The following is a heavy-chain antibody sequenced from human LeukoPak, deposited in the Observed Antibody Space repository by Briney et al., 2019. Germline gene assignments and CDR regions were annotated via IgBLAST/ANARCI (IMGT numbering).Heavy chain of an antibody. CDR3: ARGSGTYYRGREYNWFDP. V-gene: IGHV4-39*01. J-gene: IGHJ5*02. Sequence: SETLSLTCTVSDGSISSSSYCWGWIRQPPGKGLEWIGSIYYSGSTYYNPSLKSRVTISVDTSKNQFSLKLSSVTAADTAVYYCARGSGTYYRGREYNWFDPWGQGTLVTVSS. D-gene: IGHD3-10*01. CDR2: IYYSGST. CDR1: DGSISSSSYC.